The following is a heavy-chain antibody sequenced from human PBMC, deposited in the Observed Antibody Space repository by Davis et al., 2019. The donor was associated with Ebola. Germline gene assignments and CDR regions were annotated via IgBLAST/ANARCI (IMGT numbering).Heavy chain of an antibody. V-gene: IGHV1-46*01. D-gene: IGHD2-2*01. Sequence: ASVKVSCKASGYTFTSYYMHWVRQAPGQGLEWMGIINPSGGSTSYAQKFQGRVTMTRDTSTSTVYMELSSLRSEDTAVYYCARDPGYCSSTSCYGYGMDVWGQGTTVTVSS. CDR1: GYTFTSYY. CDR3: ARDPGYCSSTSCYGYGMDV. J-gene: IGHJ6*02. CDR2: INPSGGST.